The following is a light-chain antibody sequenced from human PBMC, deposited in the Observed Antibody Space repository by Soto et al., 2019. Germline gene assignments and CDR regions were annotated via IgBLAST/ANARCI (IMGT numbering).Light chain of an antibody. Sequence: DIQMTQSPSSVSASVGDRVTITCRARQAISRSLAWYQQKPGEAPKLLIYAASILHSGVPSRFSGSGSGTDITLTITRLQPEDFASYYCQQANSFPFTFGPGTKA. J-gene: IGKJ3*01. CDR2: AAS. V-gene: IGKV1-12*02. CDR1: QAISRS. CDR3: QQANSFPFT.